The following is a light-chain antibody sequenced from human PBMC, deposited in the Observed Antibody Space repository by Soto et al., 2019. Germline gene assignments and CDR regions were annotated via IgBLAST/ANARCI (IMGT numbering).Light chain of an antibody. CDR3: QQYNNWPPA. J-gene: IGKJ4*01. CDR1: QSVSSN. V-gene: IGKV3-15*01. Sequence: EIVMTQSPATLSVSPGERATLSCRASQSVSSNLAWYQKKPGQAPRLLIYGASTRATGIPARFSGSGSGTEFTLTISSLQSEDLAVYYCQQYNNWPPAFGGGTKVEIK. CDR2: GAS.